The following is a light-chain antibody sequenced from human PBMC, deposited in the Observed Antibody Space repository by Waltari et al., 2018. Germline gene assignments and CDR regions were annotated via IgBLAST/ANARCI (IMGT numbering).Light chain of an antibody. V-gene: IGKV1-12*01. CDR1: QAISNK. Sequence: DIQLTQSPSPLSASVGDTVTISCRASQAISNKLAWYPQRAGKAPKLLIFAASTLQGGVPSRFSGSGSGTDFTLTINSLQPEDFATYYCQEANSFPRATFGGGTKVEIK. CDR3: QEANSFPRAT. CDR2: AAS. J-gene: IGKJ4*01.